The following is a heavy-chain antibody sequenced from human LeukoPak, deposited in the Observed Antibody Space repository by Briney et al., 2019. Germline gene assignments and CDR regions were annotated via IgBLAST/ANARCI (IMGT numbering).Heavy chain of an antibody. CDR2: IQYDGSNK. V-gene: IGHV3-30*02. Sequence: PGGSLRLSCAASGFTFSSYGMHWVRQAPGKGLEWVAFIQYDGSNKYYADSVKGRFTISRDNSKNTLYLQMNSLRAEDTAIYYCAKDDAYLQYDDWGQGTLVTVSS. CDR3: AKDDAYLQYDD. CDR1: GFTFSSYG. D-gene: IGHD5-24*01. J-gene: IGHJ4*02.